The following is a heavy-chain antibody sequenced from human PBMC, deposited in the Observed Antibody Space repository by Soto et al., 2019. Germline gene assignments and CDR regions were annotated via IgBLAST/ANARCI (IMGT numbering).Heavy chain of an antibody. CDR3: ARDKNWAVQFGGSPSYYSMDV. CDR1: GGTFNTHA. CDR2: IIPIFGTA. J-gene: IGHJ6*02. Sequence: QGQLVQSGAEVKKPGSSVKVSGEASGGTFNTHAISWVRQAPGQGIEWMGGIIPIFGTANYAQKFQGRVTITADESTKTAYMELRGLRSEDTAVYYCARDKNWAVQFGGSPSYYSMDVWGQGTTVTVSS. V-gene: IGHV1-69*01. D-gene: IGHD3-10*01.